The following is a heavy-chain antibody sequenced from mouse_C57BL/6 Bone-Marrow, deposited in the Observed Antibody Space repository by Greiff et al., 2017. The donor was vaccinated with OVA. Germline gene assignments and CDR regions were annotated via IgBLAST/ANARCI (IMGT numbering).Heavy chain of an antibody. CDR1: GYTFTDYC. J-gene: IGHJ1*03. V-gene: IGHV1-19*01. Sequence: VQLQQSGPVLVKPGASVKMSCKASGYTFTDYCMNWVKQSHGKSLEWIGVINPYNGGTSYNQKFKGKATLTVDKSSSTAYMQLNSLTSEDSAVYYCARDCSRVVWGTGTTVTVSS. CDR2: INPYNGGT. D-gene: IGHD1-1*01. CDR3: ARDCSRVV.